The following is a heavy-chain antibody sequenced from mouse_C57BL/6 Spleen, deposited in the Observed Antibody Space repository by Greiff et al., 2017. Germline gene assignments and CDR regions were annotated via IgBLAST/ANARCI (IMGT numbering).Heavy chain of an antibody. Sequence: QVQLQQPGAELVKPGASVKLSCKASGYTFTSYWMHWVKQRPGQGLEWIGMIHPNSGSTNYNEKFKSKATLTVDKSSSTAYMQLSSLTSEDSAVYYCASLGDGAWFAYWGQGTLVTVSA. CDR2: IHPNSGST. J-gene: IGHJ3*01. CDR1: GYTFTSYW. V-gene: IGHV1-64*01. CDR3: ASLGDGAWFAY. D-gene: IGHD3-3*01.